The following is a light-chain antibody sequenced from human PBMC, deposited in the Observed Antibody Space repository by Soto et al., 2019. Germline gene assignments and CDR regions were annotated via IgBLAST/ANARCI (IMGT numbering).Light chain of an antibody. CDR1: QSVTTN. V-gene: IGKV3-15*01. CDR3: QQYNNWPPGT. J-gene: IGKJ1*01. CDR2: GAS. Sequence: EVVMTQSPATLSVSPGERATLSCRASQSVTTNMAWYQQKPGQAPRLLIYGASTRATGIPARFSGSGSGTDFTLNIRSLQSEDFAVYYCQQYNNWPPGTLGQGTKVHIK.